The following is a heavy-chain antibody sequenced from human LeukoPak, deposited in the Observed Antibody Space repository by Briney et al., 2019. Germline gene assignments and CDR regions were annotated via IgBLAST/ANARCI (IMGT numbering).Heavy chain of an antibody. D-gene: IGHD6-6*01. CDR2: ISYDGSNN. J-gene: IGHJ3*01. CDR3: ARSSYSSSSSV. V-gene: IGHV3-30-3*01. CDR1: GFTFSTYT. Sequence: PGRSLRLSCAASGFTFSTYTMHWVRQAPGKGLEWVAVISYDGSNNYYADSVKGRFTISRDNSKNTLYLQMNSLRAEDTAVYYCARSSYSSSSSVWGQGTMVTVSS.